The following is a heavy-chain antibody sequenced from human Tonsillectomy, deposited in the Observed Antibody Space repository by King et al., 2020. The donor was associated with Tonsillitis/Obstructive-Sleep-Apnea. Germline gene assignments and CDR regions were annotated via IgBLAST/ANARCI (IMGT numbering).Heavy chain of an antibody. D-gene: IGHD3-22*01. CDR2: IGAHNGNT. Sequence: VQLVESGAEVKKPGASVKVSCKASGYTFSSYPMGWVRQAPGQGLEWMGCIGAHNGNTDYAQKIQGRVTMTTDTSTTTAYMELRSLRSDDTAVYYCARGGRYDSSGYYTPLDYWGQGTLVTVSS. V-gene: IGHV1-18*01. CDR3: ARGGRYDSSGYYTPLDY. J-gene: IGHJ4*02. CDR1: GYTFSSYP.